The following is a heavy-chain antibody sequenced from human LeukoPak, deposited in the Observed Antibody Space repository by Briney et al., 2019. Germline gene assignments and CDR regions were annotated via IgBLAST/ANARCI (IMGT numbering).Heavy chain of an antibody. CDR1: GFTFSSYS. J-gene: IGHJ4*02. V-gene: IGHV3-21*01. Sequence: GGSLRLSCAASGFTFSSYSMNWVRQAPGKGLEWVSSISSSSSYTYYADSVKGRFTISRDNAKNSLYLQMNSLRAEDTAVYYCARGPDSSGWYWVDYWGQGTLVTVSS. D-gene: IGHD6-19*01. CDR2: ISSSSSYT. CDR3: ARGPDSSGWYWVDY.